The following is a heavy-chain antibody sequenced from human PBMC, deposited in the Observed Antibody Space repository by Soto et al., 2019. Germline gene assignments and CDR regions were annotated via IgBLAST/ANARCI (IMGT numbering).Heavy chain of an antibody. CDR3: ARGILGYCSGGSCYSYYYYGMDV. D-gene: IGHD2-15*01. J-gene: IGHJ6*02. CDR1: GFTFSSYW. V-gene: IGHV3-74*01. Sequence: LRLSCAAPGFTFSSYWMHWVRQAPGKGLVRVSRINSDGSSASYADSVKGRFTISRDNAKNTLYLQMNSLRAEDTAVYYCARGILGYCSGGSCYSYYYYGMDVWGQGTTVTVSS. CDR2: INSDGSSA.